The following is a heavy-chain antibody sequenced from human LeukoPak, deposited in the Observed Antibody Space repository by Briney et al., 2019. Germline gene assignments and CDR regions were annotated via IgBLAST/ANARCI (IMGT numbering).Heavy chain of an antibody. CDR1: GGTFSSYA. J-gene: IGHJ4*02. CDR2: IIPIFGTA. D-gene: IGHD2-21*02. CDR3: ARDYGHEMCGGDCYPPPIH. Sequence: SVNVSCKASGGTFSSYAISWVRQAPGQGLEWMGGIIPIFGTANYAQKFQGRVTITADESTSTAYMELSSLRSEDTAVYYCARDYGHEMCGGDCYPPPIHWGQGTLVTVSS. V-gene: IGHV1-69*13.